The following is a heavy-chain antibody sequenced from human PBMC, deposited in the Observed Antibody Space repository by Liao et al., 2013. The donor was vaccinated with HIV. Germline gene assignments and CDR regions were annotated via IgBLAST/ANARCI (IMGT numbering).Heavy chain of an antibody. Sequence: QVQLQQWGAGLLKPSETLSLTCAVYGGSFSGYYWSWIRQPPGKGLEWIGEINHSGSTNYNPSLKSRVTISVDTSKNQFSLKLSSVTAADTAVYYCARVGGKMWELRSHHYYYMDVWGKGDHGSPSP. CDR2: INHSGST. CDR1: GGSFSGYY. V-gene: IGHV4-34*01. J-gene: IGHJ6*03. D-gene: IGHD1-26*01. CDR3: ARVGGKMWELRSHHYYYMDV.